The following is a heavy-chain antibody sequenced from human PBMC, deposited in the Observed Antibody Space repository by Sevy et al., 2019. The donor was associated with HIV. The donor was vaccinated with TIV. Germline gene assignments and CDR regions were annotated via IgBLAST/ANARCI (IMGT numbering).Heavy chain of an antibody. CDR2: IDPDGSRT. V-gene: IGHV3-74*01. D-gene: IGHD3-9*01. J-gene: IGHJ4*02. CDR3: AKDFDWPSGY. Sequence: GGYLRLSCEASGFTFSSYWMHWVRQVPGKGLVRVSRIDPDGSRTSYVDSVKGRFTISRDNAKNTLYLQMNSLRGEDTAVYYCAKDFDWPSGYWGQGTLVNVSS. CDR1: GFTFSSYW.